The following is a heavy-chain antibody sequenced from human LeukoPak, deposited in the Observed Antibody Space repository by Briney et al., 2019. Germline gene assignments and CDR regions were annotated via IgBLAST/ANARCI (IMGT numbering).Heavy chain of an antibody. CDR1: GFTFSSYG. Sequence: GGSLRLSCVASGFTFSSYGMHWVRQAPGKGLEWVAIIWYDGSNQYYADSVTGRFIISRDNSKNTLYLQMNSLRAEDTAVYYCAREFSSWSPYFDYWGQGTLVTVSS. V-gene: IGHV3-33*01. CDR3: AREFSSWSPYFDY. CDR2: IWYDGSNQ. D-gene: IGHD6-13*01. J-gene: IGHJ4*02.